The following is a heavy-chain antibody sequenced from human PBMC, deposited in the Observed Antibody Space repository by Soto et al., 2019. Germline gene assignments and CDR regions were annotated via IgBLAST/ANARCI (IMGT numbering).Heavy chain of an antibody. CDR2: IYYSGST. CDR3: ARERGVTAIPPQDAFDI. J-gene: IGHJ3*02. V-gene: IGHV4-31*03. Sequence: QVQLQESGPGLVKPSQTLSLTCTVSGGSISSGGYYWSWIRQHPGKGLEWMGYIYYSGSTYYNPSLKSRVTISVDTSKNPFSLKLISVTAADTAVYYCARERGVTAIPPQDAFDIWGQRTMVTVSS. CDR1: GGSISSGGYY. D-gene: IGHD2-21*02.